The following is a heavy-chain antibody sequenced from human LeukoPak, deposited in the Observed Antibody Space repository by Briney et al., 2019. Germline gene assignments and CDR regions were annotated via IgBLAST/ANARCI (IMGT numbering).Heavy chain of an antibody. D-gene: IGHD5-18*01. CDR3: AKDLRRGIQLWLDY. Sequence: PGGSLRLSCAASGFTFSSYAMSWVRQAPGKGLEWVSAISGSGGSTYYVDSVKGRFTISRDNSKNTLYLQMNSLRAEDTAVYYCAKDLRRGIQLWLDYWGQGTLVTVSS. J-gene: IGHJ4*02. CDR1: GFTFSSYA. V-gene: IGHV3-23*01. CDR2: ISGSGGST.